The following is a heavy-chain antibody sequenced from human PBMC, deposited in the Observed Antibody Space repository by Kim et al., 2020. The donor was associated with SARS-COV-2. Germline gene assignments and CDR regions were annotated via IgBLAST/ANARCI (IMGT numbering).Heavy chain of an antibody. CDR2: ISTSGST. D-gene: IGHD6-19*01. CDR3: AREYTSGWRQFDY. Sequence: SETLSLTCSVSGGSISNYYWSWIRQPARKGLEWIGRISTSGSTNYNPSLKSRVTMSMDTSKNQFSLNLTSVTAADTAVYYCAREYTSGWRQFDYWGQGTLVTVSS. J-gene: IGHJ4*02. V-gene: IGHV4-4*07. CDR1: GGSISNYY.